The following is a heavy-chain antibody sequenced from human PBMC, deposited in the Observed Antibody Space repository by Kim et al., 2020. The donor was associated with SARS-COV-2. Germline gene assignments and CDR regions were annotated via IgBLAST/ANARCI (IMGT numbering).Heavy chain of an antibody. CDR2: ISYSGST. D-gene: IGHD6-19*01. CDR3: ARGGVKQWLGL. V-gene: IGHV4-59*13. J-gene: IGHJ2*01. CDR1: GGSISTYY. Sequence: SGTLSLTCTVSGGSISTYYWNWIRQSPQKGLEWIGFISYSGSTNYNPSLKSRVSISVDSSKNQFSLNLSSVTAADTAVYYCARGGVKQWLGLWGRGTLVT.